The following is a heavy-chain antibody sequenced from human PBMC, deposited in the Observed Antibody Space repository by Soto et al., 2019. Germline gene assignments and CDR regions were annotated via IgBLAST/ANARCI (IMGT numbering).Heavy chain of an antibody. J-gene: IGHJ4*02. D-gene: IGHD1-1*01. CDR3: ARDGKGTAYTHGPYYFDY. Sequence: GGSLRLSCAASGFTFSTYNMVWVRQAPGKGLEWLSYIPTTSTPIYYADSVKGRFTISRDNAKQSLYLHMNSLRAEDTAVYYCARDGKGTAYTHGPYYFDYWGQGSLVTVSS. CDR2: IPTTSTPI. V-gene: IGHV3-48*01. CDR1: GFTFSTYN.